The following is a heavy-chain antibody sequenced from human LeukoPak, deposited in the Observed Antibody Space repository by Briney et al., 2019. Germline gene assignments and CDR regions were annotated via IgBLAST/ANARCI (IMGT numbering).Heavy chain of an antibody. V-gene: IGHV3-53*01. Sequence: PGGSLRLSCAASGFTVSDSYMSWVRQAPGKGLEWVSVVNSDDSTYYADSVMGRFTISRDNSKNTMYLQMNSLRAEDTALYYCTRDRGAASGYWGQGTLVTVSS. D-gene: IGHD6-13*01. CDR2: VNSDDST. CDR3: TRDRGAASGY. CDR1: GFTVSDSY. J-gene: IGHJ4*02.